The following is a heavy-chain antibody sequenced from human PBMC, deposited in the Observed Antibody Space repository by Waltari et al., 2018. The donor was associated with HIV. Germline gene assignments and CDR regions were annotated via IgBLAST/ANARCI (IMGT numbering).Heavy chain of an antibody. Sequence: QVQLVQSGAEVKKPGASVKVSCKASGYTFASYYMNWVRKAPGQGLEWRGVVNPSGGHTSYAQKFQGRVTRTRDTSTSTVYMELSSLRSEDTAVYYCARDQGLQLEFFDYWGQGTLVTVSS. CDR3: ARDQGLQLEFFDY. D-gene: IGHD2-2*01. J-gene: IGHJ4*02. CDR1: GYTFASYY. CDR2: VNPSGGHT. V-gene: IGHV1-46*01.